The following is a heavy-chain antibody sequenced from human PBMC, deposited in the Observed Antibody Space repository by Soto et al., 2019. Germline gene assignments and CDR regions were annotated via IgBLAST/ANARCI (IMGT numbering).Heavy chain of an antibody. CDR3: ARGGAPRERWIQLLNVRRYGMDV. CDR1: GDSVSSNSAA. Sequence: SQTLSLTCAISGDSVSSNSAAWNWIRQSPSRGLEWLGRTYYRSKWYNDYAVSVKSRITINPDTSKNQFSLQLNSVTPEDTAVYYCARGGAPRERWIQLLNVRRYGMDVWGQGTTVTVSS. CDR2: TYYRSKWYN. V-gene: IGHV6-1*01. D-gene: IGHD5-18*01. J-gene: IGHJ6*02.